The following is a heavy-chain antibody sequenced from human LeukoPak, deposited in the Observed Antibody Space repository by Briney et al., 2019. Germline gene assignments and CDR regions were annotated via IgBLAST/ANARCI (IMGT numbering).Heavy chain of an antibody. CDR1: GYTFINNW. J-gene: IGHJ5*02. V-gene: IGHV1-46*01. Sequence: ASVKVSCKASGYTFINNWMHWVRQAPGQGLEWIGLINPTGTGTLYAQKFQGRVTMTRDMSTSTDYMELSSLRSEDTAVYYCARDNSVGDIAWWFDPWGQGTLITVSS. D-gene: IGHD3-10*01. CDR2: INPTGTGT. CDR3: ARDNSVGDIAWWFDP.